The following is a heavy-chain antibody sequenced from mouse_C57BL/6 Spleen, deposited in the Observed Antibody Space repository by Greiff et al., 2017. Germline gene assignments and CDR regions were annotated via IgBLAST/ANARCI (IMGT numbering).Heavy chain of an antibody. CDR3: AKPGTWGYFDG. D-gene: IGHD3-3*01. V-gene: IGHV2-3*01. Sequence: VQGVESGPGLVAPSQSLSITCTVSGFSLTSYGVSWFRQPQGKGLEWQGVIWGDGSTNYHSALISRLSISKDNSTSNVFLKLNSLRTDDTATYYCAKPGTWGYFDGWGTGTTVTVSS. CDR2: IWGDGST. CDR1: GFSLTSYG. J-gene: IGHJ1*03.